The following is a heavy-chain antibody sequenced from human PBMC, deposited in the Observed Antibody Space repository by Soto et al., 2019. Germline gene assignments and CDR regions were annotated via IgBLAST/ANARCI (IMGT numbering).Heavy chain of an antibody. J-gene: IGHJ6*02. CDR1: GGTFSSYT. D-gene: IGHD3-10*01. V-gene: IGHV1-69*02. CDR3: ARSYGSGRSYGMDV. CDR2: IIPILGIA. Sequence: QVQLVQSGAEVKKPGSSVKVSCKASGGTFSSYTISWVRQAPGQGLEWMGRIIPILGIANYAQKIQSRVTITAEKSTSTAYSELSSLRSEDTAVYYCARSYGSGRSYGMDVWVQGTTVTVSS.